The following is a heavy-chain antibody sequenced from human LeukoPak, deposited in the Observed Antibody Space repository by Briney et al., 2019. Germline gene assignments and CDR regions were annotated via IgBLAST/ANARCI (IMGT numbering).Heavy chain of an antibody. CDR1: GGSISSYC. D-gene: IGHD6-19*01. J-gene: IGHJ4*02. CDR3: ARERGAVAFDY. V-gene: IGHV4-59*01. Sequence: KTSETLSLTCTVSGGSISSYCWSWIRQPPGNGLEWIGYIYYSGSTNYNPSLKSRVTISVDTSKNQFSLKLSSVTAAGTAVYYCARERGAVAFDYWGQGALVTVSS. CDR2: IYYSGST.